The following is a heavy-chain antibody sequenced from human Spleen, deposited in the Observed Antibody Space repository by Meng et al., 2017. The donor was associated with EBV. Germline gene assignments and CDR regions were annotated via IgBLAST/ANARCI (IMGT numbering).Heavy chain of an antibody. D-gene: IGHD2-8*01. J-gene: IGHJ4*02. CDR1: GSSVSSGSYC. V-gene: IGHV4-61*01. CDR2: INCSGGT. Sequence: VQVAVSGSGLVKPSEALSLTMSFSGSSVSSGSYCLSWIRQTPGKGLEWIGYINCSGGTNSHPYLKSRITISLDTSNNQSSLMLSSVTAADTAVYYCASNTQYGSLYYFDTWGQGTLVTVSS. CDR3: ASNTQYGSLYYFDT.